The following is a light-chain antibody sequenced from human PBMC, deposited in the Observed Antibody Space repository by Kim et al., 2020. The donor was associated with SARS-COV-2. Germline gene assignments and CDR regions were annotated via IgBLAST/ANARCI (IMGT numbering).Light chain of an antibody. V-gene: IGKV3-20*01. CDR2: GAS. CDR3: QQYGTAPLT. Sequence: SPGETAPLSCRASQSISSALLAWYQQRPGQAPRLLMSGASIRATGIPDRFSGSGSGTDFTLTISRLETDDFAVYYCQQYGTAPLTFGGGTKVDIK. J-gene: IGKJ4*01. CDR1: QSISSAL.